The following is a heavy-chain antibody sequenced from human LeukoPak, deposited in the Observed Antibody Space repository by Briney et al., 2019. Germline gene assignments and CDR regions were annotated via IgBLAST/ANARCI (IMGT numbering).Heavy chain of an antibody. D-gene: IGHD6-13*01. CDR3: ARDFRWSFDH. Sequence: GGSLRLSRAASGFTFSQFGMHWVRQAPGKGLEWISLISSGDGATNYADSVKGRFTISRDNVKKSVFLQVNSLRDEDTAVYYCARDFRWSFDHWGQGTLVTVSS. J-gene: IGHJ4*02. CDR2: ISSGDGAT. CDR1: GFTFSQFG. V-gene: IGHV3-48*02.